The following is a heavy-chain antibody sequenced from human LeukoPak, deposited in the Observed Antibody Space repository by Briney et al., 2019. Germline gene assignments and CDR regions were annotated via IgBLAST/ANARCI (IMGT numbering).Heavy chain of an antibody. Sequence: PGGSLRRTCAASGFTFSSYAMSWVRQAPGKGLEWVSVISGSGSSTYYADSVKGRYTIYRDNSKNTLYLQMNSLRGEDTAVYYCAKDRSYSKSAVFVYWGRGTLVTVSS. D-gene: IGHD6-13*01. CDR2: ISGSGSST. CDR3: AKDRSYSKSAVFVY. CDR1: GFTFSSYA. J-gene: IGHJ4*02. V-gene: IGHV3-23*01.